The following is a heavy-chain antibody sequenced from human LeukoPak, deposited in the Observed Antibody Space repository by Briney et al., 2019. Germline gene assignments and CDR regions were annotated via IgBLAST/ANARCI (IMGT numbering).Heavy chain of an antibody. CDR2: LLYEGVTK. CDR1: GFSLSNYG. CDR3: ARDHRPEIQYYYMDV. V-gene: IGHV3-33*01. Sequence: PGGSLRLSCAASGFSLSNYGMHWVRQAPGKGLEWVAALLYEGVTKHYADSVKGRFTISRDISKNTFYLQMNSLTAEDTAVYYCARDHRPEIQYYYMDVWGKGTTVAVSS. J-gene: IGHJ6*03. D-gene: IGHD1-14*01.